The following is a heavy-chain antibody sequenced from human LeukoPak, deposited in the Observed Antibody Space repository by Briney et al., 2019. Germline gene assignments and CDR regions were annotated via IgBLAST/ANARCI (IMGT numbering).Heavy chain of an antibody. CDR1: GGSISSGGYY. CDR2: IYYSGST. D-gene: IGHD3-22*01. J-gene: IGHJ4*02. Sequence: PSQTLSLTCAVSGGSISSGGYYWSWIRQHPGKGLEWIGYIYYSGSTYYNPSLKSRVTISVDTSKNQFPLKLSSVTAADTAVYYCARDSYDSSGYYFPFDYWGQGTLVTVSS. CDR3: ARDSYDSSGYYFPFDY. V-gene: IGHV4-31*11.